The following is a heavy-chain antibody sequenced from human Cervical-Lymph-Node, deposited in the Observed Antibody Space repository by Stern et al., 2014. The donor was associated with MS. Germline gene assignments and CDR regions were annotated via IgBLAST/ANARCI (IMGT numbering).Heavy chain of an antibody. V-gene: IGHV3-9*01. CDR3: AKVLRDGYNYWYFDL. D-gene: IGHD5-24*01. CDR1: GFTFDDYA. J-gene: IGHJ2*01. Sequence: VQLVQSGGGLVQPGRSLRLSCAASGFTFDDYAMHWVRHAPGKGLAWVSGISWNSGSIGYADSVKGRFTISRDNAKNSLYLQMNSLRAEDTALYYCAKVLRDGYNYWYFDLWGRGTLVTVSS. CDR2: ISWNSGSI.